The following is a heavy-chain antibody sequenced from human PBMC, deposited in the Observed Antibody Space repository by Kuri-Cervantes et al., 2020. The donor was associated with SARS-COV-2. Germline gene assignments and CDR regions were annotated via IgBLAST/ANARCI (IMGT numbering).Heavy chain of an antibody. CDR2: INPSGGST. V-gene: IGHV1-46*01. Sequence: ASVKVSCKASGYTFTSYYMHWVRQAPGQGLEWMGIINPSGGSTSYAQKFQGRVTMTRDTSTSTVYIELSSLRSEDTAVYYCARDPGGYSYGYMWAFDIWGQGTMVTVSS. J-gene: IGHJ3*02. D-gene: IGHD5-18*01. CDR3: ARDPGGYSYGYMWAFDI. CDR1: GYTFTSYY.